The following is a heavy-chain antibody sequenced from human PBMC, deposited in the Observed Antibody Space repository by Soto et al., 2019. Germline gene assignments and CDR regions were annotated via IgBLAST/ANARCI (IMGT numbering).Heavy chain of an antibody. CDR2: IYYSGST. CDR3: ASYCISTSCYGYYGMDV. D-gene: IGHD2-2*01. CDR1: GGSISSGDYY. Sequence: QVQLQESGPGLVKPSRTLSLTCTVSGGSISSGDYYWSWIRQPPGKGLEWIGYIYYSGSTYYNPSLKSRVTISVDTSKNQFSLKLSSVTAADTAVYYCASYCISTSCYGYYGMDVWGQGTTVTVSS. J-gene: IGHJ6*02. V-gene: IGHV4-30-4*01.